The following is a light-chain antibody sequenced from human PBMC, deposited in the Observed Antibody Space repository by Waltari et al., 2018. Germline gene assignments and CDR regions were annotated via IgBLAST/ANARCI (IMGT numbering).Light chain of an antibody. CDR3: AAWDDSLNGYWV. CDR1: SSNIGRNT. Sequence: QSVLTQPPSASGTPGQRVTISCSGSSSNIGRNTVNWYQQLPGTAPKLLIYRNNQRPSGVPDRFSGSKSGTSASLAISGLQSEDEADYYCAAWDDSLNGYWVFGGGTKLTVL. J-gene: IGLJ3*02. CDR2: RNN. V-gene: IGLV1-44*01.